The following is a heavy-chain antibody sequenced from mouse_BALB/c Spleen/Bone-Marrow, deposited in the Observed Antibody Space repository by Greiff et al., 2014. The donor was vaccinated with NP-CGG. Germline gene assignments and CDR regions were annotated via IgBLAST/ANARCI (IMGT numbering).Heavy chain of an antibody. CDR3: ARWEYYAMDY. J-gene: IGHJ4*01. CDR1: GFNIKDTY. CDR2: VDPANGNT. V-gene: IGHV14-3*02. Sequence: EVQLQQSGAELVKPGASVKLSCTASGFNIKDTYMHWVKQRPEQGLEWIGRVDPANGNTKYDLKFQGKATITADTSSNTAYLRLSSLTSEDTAVYYCARWEYYAMDYWGQGTSVTVSS. D-gene: IGHD4-1*01.